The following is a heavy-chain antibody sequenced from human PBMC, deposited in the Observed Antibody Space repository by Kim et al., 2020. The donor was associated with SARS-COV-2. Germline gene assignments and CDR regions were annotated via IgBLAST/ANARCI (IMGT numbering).Heavy chain of an antibody. Sequence: GGSLRLSCAASGFTFSSYWMSWVRQAPGKGLEWVANIKQDGSEKYYVDSVKGRFTISRDNAKNSLYLQMNSLRAEDTAVYYCARDALTNIAAAGSWFDPWGQGTLVTVSS. CDR3: ARDALTNIAAAGSWFDP. CDR2: IKQDGSEK. J-gene: IGHJ5*02. D-gene: IGHD6-13*01. V-gene: IGHV3-7*03. CDR1: GFTFSSYW.